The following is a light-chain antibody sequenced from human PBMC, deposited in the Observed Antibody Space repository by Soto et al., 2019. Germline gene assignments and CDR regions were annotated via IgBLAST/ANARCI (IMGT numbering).Light chain of an antibody. V-gene: IGKV3-15*01. CDR2: GAS. Sequence: EIVMTQSPATLSVSPGERATLSCRASQSVSSNLAWYQQKPGQAPRLLIYGASTRATGIPARFSGSGSGTEFTLTISSLQSEDFAVYCCQQYNNWPGFGQGTKVEIK. J-gene: IGKJ1*01. CDR1: QSVSSN. CDR3: QQYNNWPG.